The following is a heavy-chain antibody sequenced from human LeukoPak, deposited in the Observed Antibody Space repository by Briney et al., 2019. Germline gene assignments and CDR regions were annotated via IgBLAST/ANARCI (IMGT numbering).Heavy chain of an antibody. J-gene: IGHJ4*02. CDR3: AKIWVYCSSTSCFDTKEDY. CDR1: GFTFSSYG. CDR2: IRYDGSNK. V-gene: IGHV3-30*02. Sequence: GGSLRLSCAASGFTFSSYGMHWVRQAPGKGLEWVAFIRYDGSNKYYADSVKGRFAISRDNSKNTLYLQMNSLRAEDTAVYYCAKIWVYCSSTSCFDTKEDYWGQGTLVTVSS. D-gene: IGHD2-2*01.